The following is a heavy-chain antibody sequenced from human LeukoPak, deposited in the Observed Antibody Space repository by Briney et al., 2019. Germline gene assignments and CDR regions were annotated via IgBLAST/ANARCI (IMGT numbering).Heavy chain of an antibody. CDR1: GFTFSSYG. D-gene: IGHD6-6*01. V-gene: IGHV3-33*01. J-gene: IGHJ4*02. CDR3: ARRGDRGSSSIAARPIDY. CDR2: IWYDGSNK. Sequence: GGSLRLSCAASGFTFSSYGMHWVRQAPGKGLEWVAVIWYDGSNKYYADSVKGRFTISRDNSKNTLYLQMNSLRAEDTAVYYCARRGDRGSSSIAARPIDYWGQGTLVTVSS.